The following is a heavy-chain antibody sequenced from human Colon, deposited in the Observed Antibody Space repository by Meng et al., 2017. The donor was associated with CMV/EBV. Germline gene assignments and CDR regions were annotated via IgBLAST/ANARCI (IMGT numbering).Heavy chain of an antibody. V-gene: IGHV4-34*01. J-gene: IGHJ4*02. CDR1: RCLFSTYY. D-gene: IGHD3-10*01. Sequence: LRQSWAGRLKPPETLSLTCAPSRCLFSTYYWSCIRQSPGKGLQWIAEIDHTGSTNYNPSLKSPVTISIDTSNSHFSLNLTSATAADTAVYYCARGGGTPIRGVLPFDFWGQGTLVTASS. CDR2: IDHTGST. CDR3: ARGGGTPIRGVLPFDF.